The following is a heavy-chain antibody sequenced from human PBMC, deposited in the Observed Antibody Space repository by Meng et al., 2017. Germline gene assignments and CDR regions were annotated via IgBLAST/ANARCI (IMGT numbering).Heavy chain of an antibody. V-gene: IGHV3-74*01. CDR2: INSDGSST. CDR1: GFTFSSYG. Sequence: GESLKISCAASGFTFSSYGMHWVRQAPGKGLVWVSCINSDGSSTSYADSVKGRFTISRDNAKNTLYLQMNSLRAEDTAVYYCAREIVVVPAASYYYGMDVWGQGTTVTVSS. D-gene: IGHD2-2*01. CDR3: AREIVVVPAASYYYGMDV. J-gene: IGHJ6*02.